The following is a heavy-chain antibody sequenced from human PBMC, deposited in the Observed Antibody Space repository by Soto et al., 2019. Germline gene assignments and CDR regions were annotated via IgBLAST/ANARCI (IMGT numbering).Heavy chain of an antibody. Sequence: PSETLSLTCTVSGGSVTNSSYYWGWIRQSPGKGLEWFGSVYYRGRSYSKSSVKSRVTISVDTSKNRFSLSLNSGTASDTAVYFCVSQRTTVPTQAYFDYWGPGALVTVSS. V-gene: IGHV4-39*01. CDR3: VSQRTTVPTQAYFDY. J-gene: IGHJ4*02. D-gene: IGHD4-17*01. CDR1: GGSVTNSSYY. CDR2: VYYRGRS.